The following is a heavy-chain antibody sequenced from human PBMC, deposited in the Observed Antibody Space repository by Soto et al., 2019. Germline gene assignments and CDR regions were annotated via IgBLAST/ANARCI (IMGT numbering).Heavy chain of an antibody. J-gene: IGHJ4*02. V-gene: IGHV2-26*01. CDR3: ARDMQGGDYSSVYFDN. CDR2: ISSNDEK. D-gene: IGHD6-19*01. CDR1: GFSLTNARMG. Sequence: GSGPTLVNPTETLTLTCPVSGFSLTNARMGVSWIRQPPGKALEWFAHISSNDEKSYRITLMSRLTISKDTSKSQVVLTVTNVGPEDTATNHCARDMQGGDYSSVYFDNWGEGTPVTVSS.